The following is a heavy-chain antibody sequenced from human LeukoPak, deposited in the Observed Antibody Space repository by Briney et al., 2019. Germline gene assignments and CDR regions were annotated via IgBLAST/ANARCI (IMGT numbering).Heavy chain of an antibody. CDR3: AHFAATSSGGSWAFDY. J-gene: IGHJ4*02. CDR1: GHSLSSVGDH. CDR2: IYYSGST. D-gene: IGHD2-15*01. Sequence: SETLSLTCTVSGHSLSSVGDHWRWIRQHPGKGLEWIGYIYYSGSTYYNPSLKSRVTISVDTSKNQFSLKLSSVTAADTAVYSCAHFAATSSGGSWAFDYWGQGTLVTVSS. V-gene: IGHV4-31*03.